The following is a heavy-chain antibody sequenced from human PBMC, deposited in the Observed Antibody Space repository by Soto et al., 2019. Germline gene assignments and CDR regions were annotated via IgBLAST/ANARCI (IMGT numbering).Heavy chain of an antibody. CDR3: VRVGRLGGY. J-gene: IGHJ4*02. V-gene: IGHV3-7*03. CDR1: GFTFSSYW. D-gene: IGHD3-16*01. CDR2: IKEDGSGE. Sequence: VGSLRLSCTASGFTFSSYWMSWVRQAPGKGLGWVANIKEDGSGEYYVDSVKGRFSISRDNARNSLYLQMNSLRVEDTAVYYCVRVGRLGGYWGQGALVTVSS.